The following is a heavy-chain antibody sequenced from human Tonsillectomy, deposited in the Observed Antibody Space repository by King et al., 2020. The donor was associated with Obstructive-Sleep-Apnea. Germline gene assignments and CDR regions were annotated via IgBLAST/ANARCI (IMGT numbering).Heavy chain of an antibody. Sequence: VQLQESGPGLVKPSETLSLTCTVSGGSISSYYWSWIRQPPGKGLEYIGYINYSGSTNCNPSLKGRVTISLDTSKNQFSLKLSSVTAADTAVYYCARHDYRSDYFGVYDYWGQGTLVTVSS. CDR1: GGSISSYY. CDR2: INYSGST. J-gene: IGHJ4*02. D-gene: IGHD3-22*01. CDR3: ARHDYRSDYFGVYDY. V-gene: IGHV4-59*08.